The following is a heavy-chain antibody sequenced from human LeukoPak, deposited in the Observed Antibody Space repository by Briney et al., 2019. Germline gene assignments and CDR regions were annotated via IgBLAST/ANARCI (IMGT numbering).Heavy chain of an antibody. J-gene: IGHJ4*02. D-gene: IGHD6-13*01. CDR1: GDSVSRNTAG. V-gene: IGHV6-1*01. CDR2: TYYRSKWYN. CDR3: ARDPRSSPDYFDY. Sequence: SQTLSLTCAISGDSVSRNTAGWNWIRQSPSRGLEWLGRTYYRSKWYNDYAVSVKSRITINPDTSKNQFSLQLNSVTPEDTAVYYCARDPRSSPDYFDYWGQGTLVTVSS.